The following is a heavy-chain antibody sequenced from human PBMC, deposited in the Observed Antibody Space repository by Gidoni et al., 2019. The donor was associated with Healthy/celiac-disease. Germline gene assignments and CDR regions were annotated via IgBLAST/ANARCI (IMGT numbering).Heavy chain of an antibody. CDR2: IYYSGST. D-gene: IGHD2-15*01. CDR1: GGSISSSSYY. CDR3: ARGIVVVVAATFDY. J-gene: IGHJ4*02. V-gene: IGHV4-39*01. Sequence: QLQLQESGPGLVKPSETLSLTCTVSGGSISSSSYYWGWIRQPPGKGLEWIGSIYYSGSTYYNPSLKSRVTISVDTSKNQFSLKLSSVTAADTAVYYCARGIVVVVAATFDYWGQGTLVTVSS.